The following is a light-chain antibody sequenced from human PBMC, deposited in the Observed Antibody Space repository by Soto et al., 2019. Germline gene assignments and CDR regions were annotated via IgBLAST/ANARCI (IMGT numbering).Light chain of an antibody. CDR2: DVS. J-gene: IGLJ1*01. Sequence: QSVLTQPASVSGSPGQSITIFCTGTSSDIGGYNYVSWYQQHPGKAPKLMIYDVSNRPSGVSNRFSGSKSGNTASLTISGPQAEDEADYYCSSYTSSSTPYVFGTGTKVTVL. V-gene: IGLV2-14*01. CDR3: SSYTSSSTPYV. CDR1: SSDIGGYNY.